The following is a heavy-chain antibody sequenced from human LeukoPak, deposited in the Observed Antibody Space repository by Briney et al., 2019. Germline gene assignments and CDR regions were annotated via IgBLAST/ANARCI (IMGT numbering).Heavy chain of an antibody. CDR3: ATSGGIVTKLDY. CDR2: IYYSGST. J-gene: IGHJ4*02. Sequence: SETLSLTCSVSGGSISSSSYYWGWIRQAPGKGLEWIGSIYYSGSTYYNPSLKSRVTIFVDTSKNQFSLKLSSVTAADTAVYYCATSGGIVTKLDYWGQGTLVTVSS. V-gene: IGHV4-39*01. D-gene: IGHD1-26*01. CDR1: GGSISSSSYY.